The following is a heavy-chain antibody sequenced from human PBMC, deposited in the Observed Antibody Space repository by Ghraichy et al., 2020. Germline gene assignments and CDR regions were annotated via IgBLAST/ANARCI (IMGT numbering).Heavy chain of an antibody. CDR3: ARDSQSAVSGMDV. D-gene: IGHD6-19*01. J-gene: IGHJ6*02. CDR2: ISYDGSNK. V-gene: IGHV3-30*04. Sequence: GGSLRLSCAASGFTFSSYAMHWVRQAPGKGLEWVAVISYDGSNKYYADSVKGRFTISRDNSKSTLYLQMNSLRAEDTAVYYCARDSQSAVSGMDVWGQGTTVTVSS. CDR1: GFTFSSYA.